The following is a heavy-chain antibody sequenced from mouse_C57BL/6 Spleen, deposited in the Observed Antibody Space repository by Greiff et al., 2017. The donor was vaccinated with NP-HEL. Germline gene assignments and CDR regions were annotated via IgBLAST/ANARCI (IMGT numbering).Heavy chain of an antibody. CDR2: IHPNSGST. V-gene: IGHV1-64*01. J-gene: IGHJ2*01. D-gene: IGHD1-1*01. Sequence: QVQLQQPGAELVKPGASVKLSCKASGYTFTSYWMHWVKQRPGQGLEWIGMIHPNSGSTNYNEKFKSKATLTVDKSSSTAYMQLSSLTSEYSAVYYCAKSSPCGSSDWGQGTTLTVSS. CDR1: GYTFTSYW. CDR3: AKSSPCGSSD.